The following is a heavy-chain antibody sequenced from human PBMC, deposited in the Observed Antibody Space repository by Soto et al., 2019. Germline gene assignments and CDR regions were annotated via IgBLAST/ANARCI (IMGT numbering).Heavy chain of an antibody. CDR3: ARDSRSSSWYGYYYYGMDV. J-gene: IGHJ6*02. CDR2: INPNSGGT. Sequence: ASVKVSCKDSGYTFTGYYMHWVRQDPGQGLEWMGWINPNSGGTNYAQKFQGWVTMTRDTSISTAYMELSRLRSDDTAVYYCARDSRSSSWYGYYYYGMDVWGQGTTVSVSS. V-gene: IGHV1-2*04. CDR1: GYTFTGYY. D-gene: IGHD6-13*01.